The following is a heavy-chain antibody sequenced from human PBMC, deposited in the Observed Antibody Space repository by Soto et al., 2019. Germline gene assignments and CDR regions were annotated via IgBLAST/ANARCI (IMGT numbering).Heavy chain of an antibody. J-gene: IGHJ6*03. CDR1: GGTFSSYT. D-gene: IGHD2-2*01. Sequence: SVKVSCKASGGTFSSYTISWVRQAPGQGLEWMGRIIPILGIANYAQKFQGRVTITADKSTSTAYMELSSLRSEDTAVYYCARGYCSSTSCYGGGYYYYYMDVWGKGTTVTVSS. V-gene: IGHV1-69*02. CDR3: ARGYCSSTSCYGGGYYYYYMDV. CDR2: IIPILGIA.